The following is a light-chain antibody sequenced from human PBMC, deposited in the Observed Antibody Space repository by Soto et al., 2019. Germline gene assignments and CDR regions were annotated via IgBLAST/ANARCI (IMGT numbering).Light chain of an antibody. CDR1: QSVSSY. CDR2: DAS. V-gene: IGKV3-11*01. J-gene: IGKJ5*01. Sequence: EIGLTQDPATLCLSQEEKATLSCRASQSVSSYLAWYQQKPGQAPRLLIYDASNRATGIPARFSGSGSGTDFTLTISSLDAEDFAVYYCQQRSKWPLIT. CDR3: QQRSKWPLIT.